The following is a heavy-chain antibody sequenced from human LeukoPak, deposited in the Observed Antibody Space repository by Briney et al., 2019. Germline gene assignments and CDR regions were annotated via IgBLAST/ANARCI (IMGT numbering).Heavy chain of an antibody. CDR3: ASYTPYWDSNRFGY. CDR1: GGSISSGDYY. CDR2: IYYSGST. V-gene: IGHV4-30-4*08. J-gene: IGHJ4*02. D-gene: IGHD4-11*01. Sequence: SETLSLTCTVSGGSISSGDYYWSWIRQPPGKGLEWIGYIYYSGSTYYNPSLKSRVTISVDTSKNQFSLKLSSVTAADTAVYYCASYTPYWDSNRFGYWGQGTLVTVSS.